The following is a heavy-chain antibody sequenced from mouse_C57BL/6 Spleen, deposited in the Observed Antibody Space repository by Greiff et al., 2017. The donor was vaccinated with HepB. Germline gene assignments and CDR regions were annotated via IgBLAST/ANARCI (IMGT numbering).Heavy chain of an antibody. V-gene: IGHV5-9-1*02. CDR2: ISSGGDYI. Sequence: EVKLMESGEGLVKPGGSLKLSCAASGFTFSSYAMSWVRQTPEKRLEWVAYISSGGDYIYYADTVKGRFTISRDNARNTLYLQMSSLKSEDTAMYYCTRGGTTVGYYFDYWGQGTTLTVSS. D-gene: IGHD1-1*01. J-gene: IGHJ2*01. CDR1: GFTFSSYA. CDR3: TRGGTTVGYYFDY.